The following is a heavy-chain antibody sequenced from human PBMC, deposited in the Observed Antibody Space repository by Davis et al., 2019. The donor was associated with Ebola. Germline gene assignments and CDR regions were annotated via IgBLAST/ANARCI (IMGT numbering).Heavy chain of an antibody. D-gene: IGHD6-13*01. CDR3: AERPIGGPSSHDAFDI. V-gene: IGHV1-69*13. CDR2: IIPIFGTA. CDR1: GYTFTSYG. Sequence: SVKVSCKASGYTFTSYGISWVRQAPGQGLEWMGGIIPIFGTATYAQKFQGRVTITADESTSTAYMELSSLRSEDTAVYYCAERPIGGPSSHDAFDIWGQGTMVTVAS. J-gene: IGHJ3*02.